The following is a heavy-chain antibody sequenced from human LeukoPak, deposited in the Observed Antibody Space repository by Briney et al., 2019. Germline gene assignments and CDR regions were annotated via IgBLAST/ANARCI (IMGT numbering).Heavy chain of an antibody. Sequence: SVKVSCKASGGTFSSYAISWVRQAPGQGLEWMGGIIPIFGTANSAQKFQGRVTITADESTRTAYMELSSLRSEDTAVYYCARPGYSYGYGPKYYFDYWGQGTLVTVSS. D-gene: IGHD5-18*01. CDR1: GGTFSSYA. CDR2: IIPIFGTA. CDR3: ARPGYSYGYGPKYYFDY. J-gene: IGHJ4*02. V-gene: IGHV1-69*13.